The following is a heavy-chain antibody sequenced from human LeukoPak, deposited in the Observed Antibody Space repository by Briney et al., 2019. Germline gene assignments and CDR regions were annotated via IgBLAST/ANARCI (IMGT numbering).Heavy chain of an antibody. Sequence: GGSLRLSCAASGFTFSSYWMSWVRQAPGKGLEWVANIKQDGSEKYYVDSVKGRFTISRDNAKNSLYLQMNSLRAEDTAVYYCARAAPLRYFDWAAPYYFDYWGQGTLVTVSS. CDR2: IKQDGSEK. V-gene: IGHV3-7*01. J-gene: IGHJ4*02. CDR1: GFTFSSYW. D-gene: IGHD3-9*01. CDR3: ARAAPLRYFDWAAPYYFDY.